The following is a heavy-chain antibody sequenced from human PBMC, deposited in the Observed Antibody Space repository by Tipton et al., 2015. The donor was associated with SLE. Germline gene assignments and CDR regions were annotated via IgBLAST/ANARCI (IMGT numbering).Heavy chain of an antibody. Sequence: LRLSCTVSGGSISSGSYYWSWIRQPAGKGLEWIGRIYTSGSTNYNPSLKSRVTIPVDTSKNQFSLKLSSVTAADTAVYYCTRDRRGWYFDLWGRGTLVTVSS. CDR3: TRDRRGWYFDL. D-gene: IGHD3-10*01. CDR1: GGSISSGSYY. V-gene: IGHV4-61*02. CDR2: IYTSGST. J-gene: IGHJ2*01.